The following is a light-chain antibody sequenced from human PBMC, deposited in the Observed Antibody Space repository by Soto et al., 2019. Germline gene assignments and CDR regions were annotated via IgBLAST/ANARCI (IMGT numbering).Light chain of an antibody. V-gene: IGLV2-14*01. CDR1: SSDVGGYSY. CDR3: SSFSSSSTLVV. CDR2: EVS. Sequence: QSVLTQPASVSGSPGQSITISCTGTSSDVGGYSYVSWYQQHPGKAPKLMIYEVSNRPSGVSNRFSGSKSGNTASLTISGLQAEVEADYSCSSFSSSSTLVVFGGGTKLTVL. J-gene: IGLJ2*01.